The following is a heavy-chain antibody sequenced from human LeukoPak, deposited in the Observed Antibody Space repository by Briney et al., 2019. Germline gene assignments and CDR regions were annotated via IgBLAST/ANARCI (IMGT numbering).Heavy chain of an antibody. J-gene: IGHJ4*02. CDR3: ARHRVLSSSSDY. Sequence: GESLKISCKGSGYSFSTYWIGWVRQMPGQGLEWMGIIYPGDSDTTYSPSFQGQVTISADKSISTAYLQWSSLKASDTAMYYCARHRVLSSSSDYWGQGTLVTVSS. CDR2: IYPGDSDT. CDR1: GYSFSTYW. V-gene: IGHV5-51*01. D-gene: IGHD6-6*01.